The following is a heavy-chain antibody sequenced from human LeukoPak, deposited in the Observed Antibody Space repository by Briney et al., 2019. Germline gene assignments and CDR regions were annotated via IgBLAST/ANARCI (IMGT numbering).Heavy chain of an antibody. J-gene: IGHJ4*02. CDR1: GYSFTSYW. D-gene: IGHD3-9*01. CDR2: IYPGDSDT. Sequence: GESLKISCKGSGYSFTSYWIGWVRQMPGKGLEWMGIIYPGDSDTRYSPSFQGQVTTSADKSISTAYLQWSSLKASDTAMYYCARQDYDILTGYYYPDYWGQGTLVTVSS. CDR3: ARQDYDILTGYYYPDY. V-gene: IGHV5-51*01.